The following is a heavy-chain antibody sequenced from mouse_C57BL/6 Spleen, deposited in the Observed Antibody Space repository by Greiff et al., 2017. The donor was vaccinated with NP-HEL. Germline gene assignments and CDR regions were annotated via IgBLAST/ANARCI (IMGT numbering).Heavy chain of an antibody. Sequence: QVQLQQSGAELVKPGASVKISCKASGYAFSSYWMNWVKQRPGKGLEWIGQIYPGDGDTNYNGKFKGKATLTADKSSSTAYMQLSSLTSEDSAVYFCARGDLRYYAMDYWGQGTSVTVSS. D-gene: IGHD1-1*01. CDR3: ARGDLRYYAMDY. CDR1: GYAFSSYW. V-gene: IGHV1-80*01. CDR2: IYPGDGDT. J-gene: IGHJ4*01.